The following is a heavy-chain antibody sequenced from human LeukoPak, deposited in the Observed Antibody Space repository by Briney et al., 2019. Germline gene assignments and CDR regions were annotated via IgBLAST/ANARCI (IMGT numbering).Heavy chain of an antibody. J-gene: IGHJ4*02. Sequence: PSETLSLTCTVSGYSISSGYYWGWIRQPPGKGLEWIGSIYHSGSTYYNPSLKSRVTLSVDTSKNQFSLKLTSVTAVDTAVYYCASNLDGSGGYFGYWGQGTLVTVSS. CDR3: ASNLDGSGGYFGY. V-gene: IGHV4-38-2*02. CDR1: GYSISSGYY. CDR2: IYHSGST. D-gene: IGHD3-10*01.